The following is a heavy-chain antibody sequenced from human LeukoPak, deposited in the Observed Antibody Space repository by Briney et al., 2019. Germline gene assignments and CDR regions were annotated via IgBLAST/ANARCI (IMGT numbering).Heavy chain of an antibody. Sequence: GGSLRLSCAASGFTFSRNSMNWVRQAPGKGLEWVSSISTSSSYIDYADSVKGRFTISRDNAKNSLYLQMKSLRAEDTAVYYCARDGTHGDFDYWGQGTLVTVSS. V-gene: IGHV3-21*01. CDR2: ISTSSSYI. D-gene: IGHD1-26*01. J-gene: IGHJ4*02. CDR1: GFTFSRNS. CDR3: ARDGTHGDFDY.